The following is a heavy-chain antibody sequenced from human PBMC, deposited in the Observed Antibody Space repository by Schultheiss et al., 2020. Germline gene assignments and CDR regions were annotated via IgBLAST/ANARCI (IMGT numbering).Heavy chain of an antibody. Sequence: SETLSLTCTVSGGSISSSSYYWGWIRQPPGKGLEWIGSIYYSGSTYYNPSLKSRVTISVDTSKNQFSLKLSSVTAADTAVYYCARHSNWRLRPRGYYYYMDVWGKGTTVTVSS. CDR1: GGSISSSSYY. J-gene: IGHJ6*03. D-gene: IGHD6-25*01. CDR2: IYYSGST. CDR3: ARHSNWRLRPRGYYYYMDV. V-gene: IGHV4-39*01.